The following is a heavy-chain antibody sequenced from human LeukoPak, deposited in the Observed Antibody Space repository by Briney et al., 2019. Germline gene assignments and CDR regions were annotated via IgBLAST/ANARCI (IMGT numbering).Heavy chain of an antibody. CDR3: ARDLGYLGIAAAGTAGY. J-gene: IGHJ4*02. V-gene: IGHV3-74*01. CDR2: INSDGSST. Sequence: GGSLRLSCAASGFTFSSYSMNWVRQAPGKGLVWVSRINSDGSSTSYADSVKGRFTISRDNAKNTLYLQMNSLRAEDTAVYYCARDLGYLGIAAAGTAGYWGQGTLVTVSS. D-gene: IGHD6-13*01. CDR1: GFTFSSYS.